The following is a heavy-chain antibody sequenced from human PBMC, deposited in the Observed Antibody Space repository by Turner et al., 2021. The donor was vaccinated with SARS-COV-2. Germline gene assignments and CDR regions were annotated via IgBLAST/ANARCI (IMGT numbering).Heavy chain of an antibody. V-gene: IGHV3-21*02. D-gene: IGHD6-13*01. CDR2: LSVSTDYI. CDR1: GFTFSIYS. CDR3: ARSGYSSTWDLGEAFDI. J-gene: IGHJ3*02. Sequence: EVQLVESGGGLVKPGGSLRLSCAASGFTFSIYSTNWVRQAPGKGLEWVSSLSVSTDYIYYADSVKGRFTISRDNAKNSLYLQMNSLRVDDSAVYFCARSGYSSTWDLGEAFDIWGQGTRVFVSS.